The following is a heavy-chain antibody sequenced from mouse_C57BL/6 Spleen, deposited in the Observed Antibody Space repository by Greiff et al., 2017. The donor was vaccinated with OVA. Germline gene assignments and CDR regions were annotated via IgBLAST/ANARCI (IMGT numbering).Heavy chain of an antibody. V-gene: IGHV5-4*01. CDR3: ARERSDGYYLAWFAY. CDR1: GFTFSSYA. J-gene: IGHJ3*01. Sequence: EVQRVESGGGLVKPGGSLKLSCAASGFTFSSYAMSWVRQTPEKRLEWVATISDGGSYTYYPDNVKGRFTISRDNAKNNLYLQMSHLKSEDTAMYYCARERSDGYYLAWFAYWGQGTLVTVSA. CDR2: ISDGGSYT. D-gene: IGHD2-3*01.